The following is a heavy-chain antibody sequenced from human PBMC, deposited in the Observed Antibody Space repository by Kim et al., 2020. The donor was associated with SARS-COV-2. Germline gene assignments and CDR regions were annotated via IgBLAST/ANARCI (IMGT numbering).Heavy chain of an antibody. J-gene: IGHJ4*02. CDR2: INHSGST. V-gene: IGHV4-34*01. CDR3: ARVAGTTVTTFSVDY. CDR1: GGSFSGYY. D-gene: IGHD4-17*01. Sequence: SETLSLTCAVYGGSFSGYYWSWIRQPPGKGLEWIGEINHSGSTNYNPSLKSRVTISVDTSKNQFSLKLSSVTAADTAVYYCARVAGTTVTTFSVDYWGQGTLVTVSS.